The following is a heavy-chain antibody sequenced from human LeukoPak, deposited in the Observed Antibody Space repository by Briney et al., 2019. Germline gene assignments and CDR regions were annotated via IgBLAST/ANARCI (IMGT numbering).Heavy chain of an antibody. CDR3: ARDWTGIAARPGFDP. J-gene: IGHJ5*02. CDR2: IIPIFGTA. D-gene: IGHD6-6*01. CDR1: GYTFTSYG. V-gene: IGHV1-69*13. Sequence: SVKVSCKASGYTFTSYGISWVRQAPGQGLEWMGGIIPIFGTANYAQKFQGRVTITADESTSTAYMELSSLRSEDTAVYYCARDWTGIAARPGFDPWGQGTLVTVSS.